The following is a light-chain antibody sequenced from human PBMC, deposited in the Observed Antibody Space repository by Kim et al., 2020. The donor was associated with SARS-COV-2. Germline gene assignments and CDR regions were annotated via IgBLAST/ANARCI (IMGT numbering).Light chain of an antibody. CDR3: QAWDSSTYV. J-gene: IGLJ1*01. CDR2: QDS. Sequence: SLSPGQTSSITCSGDKWGDKYACCYQQKPGQSPVLVIYQDSKRPSGIPERFSGSNSGNTATLTISGTQAMDEADYYCQAWDSSTYVFGTGTKVTVL. V-gene: IGLV3-1*01. CDR1: KWGDKY.